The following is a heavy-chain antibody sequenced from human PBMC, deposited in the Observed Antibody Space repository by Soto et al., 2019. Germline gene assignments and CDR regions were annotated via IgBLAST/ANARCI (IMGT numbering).Heavy chain of an antibody. Sequence: QVQLVQSGAEVKKPGASVKDSCKASGYTFTSYAMHWVRQAPGQRLGWMGWINAGNGNTKYSQKFRGRVTITRDTAARAGDMGLSSRISEDTAVYYWARGFRGGDADSFDPWGQGTLVTVSS. D-gene: IGHD2-21*02. J-gene: IGHJ5*02. CDR1: GYTFTSYA. CDR2: INAGNGNT. CDR3: ARGFRGGDADSFDP. V-gene: IGHV1-3*01.